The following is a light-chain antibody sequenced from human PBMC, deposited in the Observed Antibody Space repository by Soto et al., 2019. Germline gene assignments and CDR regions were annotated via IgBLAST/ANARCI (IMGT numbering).Light chain of an antibody. CDR2: DVS. J-gene: IGLJ2*01. CDR3: SSYTSLHVV. V-gene: IGLV2-14*01. Sequence: QSALTQPASVSGSPGQSITISCTGTSSDVGGYNYVSWYQQHPGKAPKLMIYDVSNRPSGVSNRFSGSKSGNTASLTISGLQAEDEADYYCSSYTSLHVVFGGGTKLTVL. CDR1: SSDVGGYNY.